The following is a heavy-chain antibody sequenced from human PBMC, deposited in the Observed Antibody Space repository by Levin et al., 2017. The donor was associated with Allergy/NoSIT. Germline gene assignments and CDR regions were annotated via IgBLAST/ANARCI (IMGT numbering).Heavy chain of an antibody. CDR2: IYYSGST. J-gene: IGHJ5*02. Sequence: SCTVSGGSISSSSYYWGWIRQPPGKGLEWIGSIYYSGSTYYNPSLKSRVTISVDTSKNQFSLKLSSVTAADTAVYYCARDAVPTVTTDIRYNWFDPWGQGTLVTVSS. CDR1: GGSISSSSYY. D-gene: IGHD4-17*01. CDR3: ARDAVPTVTTDIRYNWFDP. V-gene: IGHV4-39*07.